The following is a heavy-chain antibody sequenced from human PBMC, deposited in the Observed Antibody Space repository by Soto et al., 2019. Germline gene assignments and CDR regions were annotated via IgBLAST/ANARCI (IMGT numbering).Heavy chain of an antibody. CDR3: SRGRPPFTWS. V-gene: IGHV1-2*02. J-gene: IGHJ5*02. Sequence: QVELVQSGAQVERPGASVKLSCKASGYSFTDYYIHWVRQAPGQGLEWLGWINANGGATNYAEKFQDRLTLTRATSIDTAFMELTRLTSADPALYSCSRGRPPFTWSWGQGTRVAVAS. D-gene: IGHD3-16*01. CDR2: INANGGAT. CDR1: GYSFTDYY.